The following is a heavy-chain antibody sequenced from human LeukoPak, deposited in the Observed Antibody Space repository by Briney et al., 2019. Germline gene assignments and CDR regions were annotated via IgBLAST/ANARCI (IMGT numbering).Heavy chain of an antibody. CDR2: VYHSGST. CDR1: GGSISSSNW. Sequence: SGTLSLTCAVSGGSISSSNWWSWVRQPPGKGLEWIGEVYHSGSTNYNPSLKSRVTISVDKSKNQFSLKLSSVTAADTAVYYCARVLVATVWNYFDYWGQGTLVTVSS. J-gene: IGHJ4*02. V-gene: IGHV4-4*02. CDR3: ARVLVATVWNYFDY. D-gene: IGHD5-12*01.